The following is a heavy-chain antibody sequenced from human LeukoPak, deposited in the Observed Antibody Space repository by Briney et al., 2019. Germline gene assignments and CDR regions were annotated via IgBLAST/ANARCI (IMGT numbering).Heavy chain of an antibody. V-gene: IGHV4-39*01. J-gene: IGHJ4*02. Sequence: SETLSLTCTVSGGSISSSSYYWGWIRQPPGKGLEWLGSIYYSGSTYYNPSLKSRVTISVDTSKNQFSLKLSSVTAADTAVYYCARARRVGATVGFDYWGQGTLVTVSS. CDR3: ARARRVGATVGFDY. D-gene: IGHD1-26*01. CDR2: IYYSGST. CDR1: GGSISSSSYY.